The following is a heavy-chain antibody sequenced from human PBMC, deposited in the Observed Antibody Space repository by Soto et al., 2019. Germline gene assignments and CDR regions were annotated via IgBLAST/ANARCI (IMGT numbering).Heavy chain of an antibody. CDR3: VKAAHHVMQWFNW. J-gene: IGHJ5*01. CDR1: GGSMSPYY. CDR2: IXFNGTX. V-gene: IGHV4-59*01. Sequence: SXXTLSLTCTVSGGSMSPYYCTWIRQSPGXGLEWIAYIXFNGTXDSNQSLKSRLXMSVDTSXXHFSIKLSSVSAEDTAVYYCVKAAHHVMQWFNWWGSGILVTVCS.